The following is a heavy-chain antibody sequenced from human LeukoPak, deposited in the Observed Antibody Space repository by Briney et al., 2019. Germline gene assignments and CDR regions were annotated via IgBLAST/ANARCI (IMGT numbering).Heavy chain of an antibody. V-gene: IGHV1-18*01. Sequence: VASVKVSCKASGYTFTSYGISWVRQAPGQGLEWMGWISAYNGNTNYAQKLQGRVTMTTDTSTSTAYMELRSLRSDDTAVYYCARCGVLLWFGEQNRWFDPWGQGTLVTVSS. CDR2: ISAYNGNT. D-gene: IGHD3-10*01. CDR3: ARCGVLLWFGEQNRWFDP. J-gene: IGHJ5*02. CDR1: GYTFTSYG.